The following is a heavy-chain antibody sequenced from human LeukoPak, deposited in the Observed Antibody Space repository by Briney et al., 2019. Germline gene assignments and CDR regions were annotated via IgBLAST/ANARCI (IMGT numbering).Heavy chain of an antibody. CDR3: GRVGCSGGSCSVFDY. D-gene: IGHD2-15*01. Sequence: GGSLRLSCAASGFTFSSYSMNWVRQAPGKGLEWVSSISSSSSYIYYADSVKGRFTISRDNAKNSLYLQMNSLRAEDTAVYYCGRVGCSGGSCSVFDYWGQGTLVTVSS. CDR2: ISSSSSYI. J-gene: IGHJ4*02. CDR1: GFTFSSYS. V-gene: IGHV3-21*01.